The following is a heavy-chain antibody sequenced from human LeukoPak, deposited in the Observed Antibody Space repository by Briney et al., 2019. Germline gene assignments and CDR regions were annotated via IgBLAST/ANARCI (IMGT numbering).Heavy chain of an antibody. V-gene: IGHV1-2*02. J-gene: IGHJ5*02. D-gene: IGHD2-2*01. Sequence: GASVKVSCKASGYTFTGYYRHWVRQAPGQGLEWMGWINPNSGGTNYAQKFQGRVTMTRDTSISTAYMELSRLRSDDTAVYYCARDPIQVVVPAALGWFDPWGQGTLVTVSS. CDR1: GYTFTGYY. CDR3: ARDPIQVVVPAALGWFDP. CDR2: INPNSGGT.